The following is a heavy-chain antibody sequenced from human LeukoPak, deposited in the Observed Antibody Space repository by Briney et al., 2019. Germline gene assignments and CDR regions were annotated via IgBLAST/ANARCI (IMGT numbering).Heavy chain of an antibody. V-gene: IGHV4-59*01. CDR2: IYCSGST. CDR3: ARGAVSSSPPYAAFDI. CDR1: GGSISSYY. Sequence: SETLSLTCTVSGGSISSYYWSWIRQPPGKGLEWIGYIYCSGSTNYNPSLKSRVTISVDTSKNQFSLKLSSVTAADTAVYYCARGAVSSSPPYAAFDIWGQGTMVTVSS. D-gene: IGHD6-13*01. J-gene: IGHJ3*02.